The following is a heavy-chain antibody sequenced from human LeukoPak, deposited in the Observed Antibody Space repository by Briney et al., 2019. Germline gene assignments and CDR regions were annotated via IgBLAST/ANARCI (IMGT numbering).Heavy chain of an antibody. CDR1: GYTFTSYG. CDR3: ARDQDSLVRGVIGY. V-gene: IGHV1-18*01. CDR2: IGPYNGNT. D-gene: IGHD3-10*01. J-gene: IGHJ4*02. Sequence: GASVKVSCKASGYTFTSYGISWVRQAPGQGLEWMVWIGPYNGNTNYAQNLQGRVTMTTDTSTSTAYMELGSLGSDDTAVYYCARDQDSLVRGVIGYWGQGTLVTVSS.